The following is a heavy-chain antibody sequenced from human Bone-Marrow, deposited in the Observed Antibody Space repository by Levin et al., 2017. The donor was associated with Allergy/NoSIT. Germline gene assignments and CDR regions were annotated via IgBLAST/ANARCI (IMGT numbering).Heavy chain of an antibody. V-gene: IGHV3-23*01. Sequence: GGSLRLSCVASGFSFSSYAVSWVRQAPGKGLEWVSTISGGAENTYYADFVKGHFTISRDNSKNTVFLEMSSLTAADTAVYYCAKDGPSYDTSTYYFDHWGQGALVTVSS. CDR3: AKDGPSYDTSTYYFDH. D-gene: IGHD3-22*01. CDR1: GFSFSSYA. J-gene: IGHJ4*02. CDR2: ISGGAENT.